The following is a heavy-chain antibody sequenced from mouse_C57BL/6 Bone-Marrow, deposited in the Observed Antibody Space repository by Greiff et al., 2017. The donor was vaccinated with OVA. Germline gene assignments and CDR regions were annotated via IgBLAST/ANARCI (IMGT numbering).Heavy chain of an antibody. J-gene: IGHJ2*01. D-gene: IGHD1-1*01. CDR2: ISSGGDYI. CDR3: TRDYYGSSSGNYFVY. V-gene: IGHV5-9-1*02. CDR1: GFTFSSYA. Sequence: EVHLVESGEGLVKPGGSLKLSCAASGFTFSSYAMSWVRQTPEKRLEWVAYISSGGDYIYYADTVKGRFTISRDNARNTLYLQMSSLKSEDTAMYYCTRDYYGSSSGNYFVYWGQGTTLTVSS.